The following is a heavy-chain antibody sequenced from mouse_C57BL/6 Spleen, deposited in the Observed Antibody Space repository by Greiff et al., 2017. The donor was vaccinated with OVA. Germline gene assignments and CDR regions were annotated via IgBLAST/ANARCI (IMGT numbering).Heavy chain of an antibody. D-gene: IGHD1-1*01. Sequence: QVQLKQPGAELVRPGSSVKLSCKASGYTFTSYWMDWVKQRPGQGLEWIGNIYPSDSETHYNQKFKDKATLTVDKSSSTAYMQLSSLTSEDSAVYYCARSGYYGSSLGYWGQGTTLTVSS. V-gene: IGHV1-61*01. CDR3: ARSGYYGSSLGY. CDR2: IYPSDSET. CDR1: GYTFTSYW. J-gene: IGHJ2*01.